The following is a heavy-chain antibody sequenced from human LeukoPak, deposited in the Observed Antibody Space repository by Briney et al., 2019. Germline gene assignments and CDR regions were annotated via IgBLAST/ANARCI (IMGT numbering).Heavy chain of an antibody. Sequence: GASVKVSCKASGYTLTGYYMHWVRQAPGQGLEWMGWINPNSGGTNYAQKFQGRVTMTRDTSISTAYMELSRLRSDDTAVYYCARDLVVGYCSGGSCYSGLYYFDYWGQGTLVTVSS. J-gene: IGHJ4*02. CDR2: INPNSGGT. D-gene: IGHD2-15*01. CDR1: GYTLTGYY. CDR3: ARDLVVGYCSGGSCYSGLYYFDY. V-gene: IGHV1-2*02.